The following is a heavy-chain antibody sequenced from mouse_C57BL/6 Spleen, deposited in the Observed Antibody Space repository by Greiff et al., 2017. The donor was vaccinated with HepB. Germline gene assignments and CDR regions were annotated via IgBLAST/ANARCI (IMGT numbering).Heavy chain of an antibody. Sequence: EVQGVESGPELVKPGASVKISCKASGYSFTGYYMHWVKQSHGNILDWIGYIYPYNGVSSYNQKFKGKATLTVDKSSSTAYMELRSLTSEDSAVYYCARSDTTVAPYYFDYWGQGTTLTVSS. J-gene: IGHJ2*01. CDR2: IYPYNGVS. CDR1: GYSFTGYY. D-gene: IGHD1-1*01. V-gene: IGHV1-31*01. CDR3: ARSDTTVAPYYFDY.